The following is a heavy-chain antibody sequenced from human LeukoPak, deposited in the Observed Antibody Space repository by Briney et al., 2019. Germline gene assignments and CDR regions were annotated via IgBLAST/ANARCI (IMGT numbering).Heavy chain of an antibody. J-gene: IGHJ4*02. Sequence: GGSLRLSCAASGFTFSSYAMSWVRQAPGKGLEWVSAISGSGGSTYYADSVKGRFTISRDNSKNTLYLQMNSLRGEDTAMYFCARGRLSDFWGQGTLVTVSS. CDR1: GFTFSSYA. CDR2: ISGSGGST. V-gene: IGHV3-23*01. CDR3: ARGRLSDF.